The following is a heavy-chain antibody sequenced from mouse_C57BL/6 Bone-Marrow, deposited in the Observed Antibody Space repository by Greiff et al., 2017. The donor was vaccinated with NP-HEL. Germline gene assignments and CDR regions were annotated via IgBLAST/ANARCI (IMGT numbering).Heavy chain of an antibody. CDR2: IYPRSGNT. Sequence: QVQLQQSGAELARPGASVKLSCKASGYTFTSYGISWVKQRTGQGLEWIGEIYPRSGNTCYNEKFKGKATLTADKSSSTAYMELRSLTSEDSAVYFCARWMVTTGWFAYWGQGTLVTVSA. V-gene: IGHV1-81*01. J-gene: IGHJ3*01. CDR3: ARWMVTTGWFAY. CDR1: GYTFTSYG. D-gene: IGHD2-2*01.